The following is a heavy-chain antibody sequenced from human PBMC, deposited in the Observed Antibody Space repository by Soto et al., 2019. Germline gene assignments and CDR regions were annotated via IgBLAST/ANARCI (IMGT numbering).Heavy chain of an antibody. D-gene: IGHD6-19*01. J-gene: IGHJ4*02. CDR2: IIPIFGTA. V-gene: IGHV1-69*05. CDR1: GGTFSSYA. Sequence: GASVKVSCKASGGTFSSYAISWVRQAPGQGLEWMGGIIPIFGTANYAQKFQGRFTISRDNAKNSLYLQMNSLRAEDTAVYYCARDFFMYSSTLSNGIDYWGQGTLVTVSS. CDR3: ARDFFMYSSTLSNGIDY.